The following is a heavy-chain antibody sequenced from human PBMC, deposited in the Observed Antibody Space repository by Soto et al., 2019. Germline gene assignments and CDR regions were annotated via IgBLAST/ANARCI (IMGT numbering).Heavy chain of an antibody. CDR2: ISYDGSNK. CDR3: ATAMDTHHDI. D-gene: IGHD3-10*01. J-gene: IGHJ3*02. Sequence: PVGSLRLSCAASGCTFSSYAMHWVRHSPGKGLEWVAVISYDGSNKYYADSVKGRFTISRDNSKNTLYLQMNSLRAEDTAVYYCATAMDTHHDIWGQGTMVTVS. CDR1: GCTFSSYA. V-gene: IGHV3-30-3*01.